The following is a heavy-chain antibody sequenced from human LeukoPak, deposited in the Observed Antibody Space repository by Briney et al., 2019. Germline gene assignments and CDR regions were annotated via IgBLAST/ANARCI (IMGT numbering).Heavy chain of an antibody. CDR1: GFTLSGYW. V-gene: IGHV3-7*01. Sequence: GGSLRLSCVASGFTLSGYWMSWVRRAPGKGLEWVANIKEDGNEKYYEDSVKGRFTISRDNSKNTLYLQMNSLRAKDTAVYYCARGGIYGSGSYDWFDPWGQGTLVTVSS. CDR2: IKEDGNEK. J-gene: IGHJ5*02. D-gene: IGHD3-10*01. CDR3: ARGGIYGSGSYDWFDP.